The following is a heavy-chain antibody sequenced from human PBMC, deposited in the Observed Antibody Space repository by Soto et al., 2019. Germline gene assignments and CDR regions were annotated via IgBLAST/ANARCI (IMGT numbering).Heavy chain of an antibody. Sequence: QVQLQQWGAGLLKPSETLSLSCAVYGQSFSGHSWAWIRQPPGKGLEWTGEINESGSTYYNPTLKIRVTISTDTSKNQFSLKLSSVSAADTAAYFCARGSGIVALPSELEDVKYDYWGQGTLVNVSS. CDR2: INESGST. J-gene: IGHJ4*02. D-gene: IGHD1-1*01. V-gene: IGHV4-34*01. CDR1: GQSFSGHS. CDR3: ARGSGIVALPSELEDVKYDY.